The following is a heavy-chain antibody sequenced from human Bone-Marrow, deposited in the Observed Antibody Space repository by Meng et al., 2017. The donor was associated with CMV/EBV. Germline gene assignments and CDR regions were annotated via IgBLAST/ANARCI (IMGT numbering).Heavy chain of an antibody. CDR2: IWYDGSNK. J-gene: IGHJ6*02. CDR3: AKDSKIAVAGPGYYGMDV. V-gene: IGHV3-33*06. Sequence: ALKISCAASGFTFSSYGMHWVRQAPGKGLEWVAVIWYDGSNKYYADSVKGRFTISRDNSKNTLYLQMNSLRAEDTAVYYCAKDSKIAVAGPGYYGMDVWGQGTTVTVSS. D-gene: IGHD6-19*01. CDR1: GFTFSSYG.